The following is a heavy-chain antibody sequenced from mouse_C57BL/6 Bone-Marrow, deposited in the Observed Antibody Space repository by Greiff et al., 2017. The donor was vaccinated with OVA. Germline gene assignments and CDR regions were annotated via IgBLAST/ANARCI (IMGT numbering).Heavy chain of an antibody. CDR3: ARGGYPAWFAY. Sequence: QVQLQQPGAELVMPGASVKLSCKASGYTFTSYWMHWVKQRPGQGLEWIGEIDPSDSYTNYNQKFKGKSTLTVDKSSSTAYMQLSSLTSEDSAGDYGARGGYPAWFAYWGQGTLVTVSA. V-gene: IGHV1-69*01. D-gene: IGHD2-2*01. CDR1: GYTFTSYW. CDR2: IDPSDSYT. J-gene: IGHJ3*01.